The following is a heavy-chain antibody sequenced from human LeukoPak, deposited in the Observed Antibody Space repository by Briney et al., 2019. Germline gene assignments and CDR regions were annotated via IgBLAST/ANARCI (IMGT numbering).Heavy chain of an antibody. CDR2: IYYSGST. V-gene: IGHV4-59*01. CDR3: AGGHGYCSSTSCLKPSLVDY. D-gene: IGHD2-2*01. J-gene: IGHJ4*02. CDR1: GGSISSYY. Sequence: SETLSLTCTVSGGSISSYYWSWIRQPPGKGLEWIGYIYYSGSTNYNPSLKSRVTISVDTSKNQFSLKLSSVTAADTAVYYCAGGHGYCSSTSCLKPSLVDYWGQGTLVTVSS.